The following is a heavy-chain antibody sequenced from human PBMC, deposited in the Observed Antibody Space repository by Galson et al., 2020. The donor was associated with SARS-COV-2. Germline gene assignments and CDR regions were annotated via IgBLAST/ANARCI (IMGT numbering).Heavy chain of an antibody. CDR1: GYTFTSYD. CDR3: ARGVVPAAMLYYYYMDV. Sequence: ASVKVSCKASGYTFTSYDINWVRQATGQGLEWMGWMNPNSGNTGYAQKFQGRVTMTRNTSISTVYMELSSLRSEDTAVYYCARGVVPAAMLYYYYMDVWGKGTTVTVSS. V-gene: IGHV1-8*01. J-gene: IGHJ6*03. D-gene: IGHD2-2*01. CDR2: MNPNSGNT.